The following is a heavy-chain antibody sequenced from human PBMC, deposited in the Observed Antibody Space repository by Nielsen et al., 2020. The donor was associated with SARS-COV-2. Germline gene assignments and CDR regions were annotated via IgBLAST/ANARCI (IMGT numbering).Heavy chain of an antibody. CDR3: ARDLSGWYSEYFQH. CDR2: INPNSGGT. CDR1: GYTFTGYY. V-gene: IGHV1-2*02. D-gene: IGHD6-19*01. J-gene: IGHJ1*01. Sequence: ASVKVSCKASGYTFTGYYMHWVRQAPGQGLEWMGWINPNSGGTNYAQKFQGRVTMTRDTSISTAYMELSRLRSDDTAVYYCARDLSGWYSEYFQHWGQGTLVTVSS.